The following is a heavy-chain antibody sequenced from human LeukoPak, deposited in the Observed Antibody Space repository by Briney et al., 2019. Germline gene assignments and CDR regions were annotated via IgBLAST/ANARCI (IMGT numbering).Heavy chain of an antibody. D-gene: IGHD5-24*01. J-gene: IGHJ4*02. CDR3: ARHQEPDRAWMATVY. Sequence: PSETLSLTCTVSGGSISSYYWSWIRQPPGKGLEWVGYIYYSGSTNYNPSLKSRVTISVDTSKNQFSLKLSSVTAADTAVYYCARHQEPDRAWMATVYWGQGTLVTVSS. CDR1: GGSISSYY. CDR2: IYYSGST. V-gene: IGHV4-59*08.